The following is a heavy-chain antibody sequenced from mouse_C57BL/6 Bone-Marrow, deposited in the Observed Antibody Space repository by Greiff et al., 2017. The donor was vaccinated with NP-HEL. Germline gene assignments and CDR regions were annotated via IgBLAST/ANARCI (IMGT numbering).Heavy chain of an antibody. V-gene: IGHV1-80*01. Sequence: VPLQPSGAELVTPVASVTISCTASVYAFRRYWVNWVKQRPGKGLEWIGQIYPGDGDTNYNGKFKDKASLTADKSSSTAYMQLSSLTSEDSAVYFCARGAYWGQGTLVTVSA. CDR1: VYAFRRYW. CDR3: ARGAY. J-gene: IGHJ3*01. CDR2: IYPGDGDT.